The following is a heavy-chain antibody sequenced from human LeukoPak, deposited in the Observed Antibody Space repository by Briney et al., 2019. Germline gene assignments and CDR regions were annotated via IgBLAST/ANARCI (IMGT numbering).Heavy chain of an antibody. Sequence: ETSETLSLTCAVYGGSFSGYYWSWIRQPPGKGLEWIGEINHSGSTNYNPSLKSRVTISVDTSKNQFPLKLSSVTAADTAVYYCARWPAGVRYYYYGMDVWGKGTTVTVSS. CDR2: INHSGST. D-gene: IGHD1-14*01. J-gene: IGHJ6*04. V-gene: IGHV4-34*01. CDR1: GGSFSGYY. CDR3: ARWPAGVRYYYYGMDV.